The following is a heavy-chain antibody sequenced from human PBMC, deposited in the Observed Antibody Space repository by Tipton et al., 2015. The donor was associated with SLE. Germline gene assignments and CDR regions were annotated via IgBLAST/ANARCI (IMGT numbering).Heavy chain of an antibody. J-gene: IGHJ4*02. V-gene: IGHV3-23*01. D-gene: IGHD2-21*02. CDR2: ISGRGGYA. CDR1: GFTFHNYA. Sequence: GSLRLSCEASGFTFHNYAMSWVRQAPGKGLEWVSTISGRGGYANYADSVKGRFTMSRDNSKNTLYLEMTSLRVEDTAVYYCPHPTTETARHWGPGTLVTVSS. CDR3: PHPTTETARH.